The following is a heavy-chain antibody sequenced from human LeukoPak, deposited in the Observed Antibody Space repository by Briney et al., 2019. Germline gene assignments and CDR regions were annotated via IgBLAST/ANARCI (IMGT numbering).Heavy chain of an antibody. CDR2: FDPEDGET. Sequence: ASVKVSCKVSGYTLTELSMHWVRQAPGKGLEWMGGFDPEDGETIYAQKFQGRVTMTEDTSTDTAYMKLSSLRSEDTAVYYCATPSGSYYGALNFDYWGHGTLVTVSS. D-gene: IGHD1-26*01. CDR3: ATPSGSYYGALNFDY. J-gene: IGHJ4*01. CDR1: GYTLTELS. V-gene: IGHV1-24*01.